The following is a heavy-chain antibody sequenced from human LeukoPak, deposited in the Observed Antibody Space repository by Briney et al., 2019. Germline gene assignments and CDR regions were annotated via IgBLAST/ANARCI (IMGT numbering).Heavy chain of an antibody. Sequence: SETLSLTCTVSGGSISSYYWNRIRQPPGKGLEWIGFIYYSGSTNYNPSLKSRVTISIDTSKNQFSLKLNSVTAADAAVYYCARQLLKGRTGYYSDYWGQGTLVTVSS. CDR3: ARQLLKGRTGYYSDY. V-gene: IGHV4-59*08. CDR2: IYYSGST. CDR1: GGSISSYY. D-gene: IGHD3-9*01. J-gene: IGHJ4*02.